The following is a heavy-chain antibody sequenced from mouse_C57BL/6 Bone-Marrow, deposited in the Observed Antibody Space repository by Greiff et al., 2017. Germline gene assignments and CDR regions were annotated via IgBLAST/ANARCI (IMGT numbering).Heavy chain of an antibody. D-gene: IGHD1-1*01. CDR1: GYTFTSYW. V-gene: IGHV1-55*01. Sequence: VQLQQPGAELVKPGASVKMSCKASGYTFTSYWITWVKQRPGQGLEWIGDIYPGSGSTNYNEKFKSKATLTVDTSSSTASMQLSSRTYEDSAVYYCSSRIITTVIDFDFCHQGPTLTVSS. CDR3: SSRIITTVIDFDF. J-gene: IGHJ2*01. CDR2: IYPGSGST.